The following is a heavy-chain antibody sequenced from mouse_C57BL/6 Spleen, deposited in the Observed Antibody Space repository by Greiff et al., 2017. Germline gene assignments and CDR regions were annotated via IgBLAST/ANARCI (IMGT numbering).Heavy chain of an antibody. Sequence: QVQLQQPGAELVRPGSSVKLSCKASGYTFTSYWMDWVKQRPGQGLEWIGNIYPSDSETHYNQKFKDKATLTVDKSSSTAYMQLSSLTSEDSAVYYCAREDGNYGVDYWGQGTTLTVSS. CDR3: AREDGNYGVDY. J-gene: IGHJ2*01. D-gene: IGHD2-1*01. CDR2: IYPSDSET. V-gene: IGHV1-61*01. CDR1: GYTFTSYW.